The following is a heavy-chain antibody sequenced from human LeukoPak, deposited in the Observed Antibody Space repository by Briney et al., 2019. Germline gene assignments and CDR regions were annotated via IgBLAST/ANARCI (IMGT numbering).Heavy chain of an antibody. CDR2: IRYDGTNK. J-gene: IGHJ4*02. D-gene: IGHD3-9*01. V-gene: IGHV3-30*02. CDR3: VTNFDPDVD. CDR1: GFTFSNYG. Sequence: GGSLRLSCAASGFTFSNYGMHWVRQAPGKGLEWVAFIRYDGTNKYYADSVKGRFTISRDNAKNSLYLQMNSLRAEDTAVYYCVTNFDPDVDWGQGTLVTVSS.